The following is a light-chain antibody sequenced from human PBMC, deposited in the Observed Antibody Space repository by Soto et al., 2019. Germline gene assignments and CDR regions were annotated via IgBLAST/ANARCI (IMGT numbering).Light chain of an antibody. Sequence: DVQMTQSPSTLSASVGDRVTITCRASQGISNRLAWYQQKPGKAPKLLIYQASRLKSRVPSRFGGSGSGTEFTLTITSLQPDDFATYYCQQYNSHWAFGQGTKVDIK. V-gene: IGKV1-5*03. CDR3: QQYNSHWA. J-gene: IGKJ1*01. CDR2: QAS. CDR1: QGISNR.